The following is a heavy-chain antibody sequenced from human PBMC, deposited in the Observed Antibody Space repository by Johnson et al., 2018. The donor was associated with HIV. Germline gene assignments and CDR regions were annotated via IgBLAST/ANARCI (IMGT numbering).Heavy chain of an antibody. V-gene: IGHV3-30*03. J-gene: IGHJ3*02. CDR3: ARGPRVSIIVVLDI. CDR1: GFTFSSYG. CDR2: ISYDGSKK. Sequence: QVHLVESGGGVVQPGRSLRLSCAASGFTFSSYGMHWVRQAPGKGLEWVAVISYDGSKKYYADSVKGRFTISRDNSKNTLYLQMNSLRTEDTAVYYCARGPRVSIIVVLDIWGQGTMVTVSS. D-gene: IGHD2-15*01.